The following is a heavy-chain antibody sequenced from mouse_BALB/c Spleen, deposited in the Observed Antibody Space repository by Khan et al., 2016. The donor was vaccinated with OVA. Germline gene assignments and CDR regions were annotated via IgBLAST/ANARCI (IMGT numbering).Heavy chain of an antibody. CDR1: GYSITSGYG. Sequence: VQLKESGPGLVKPSQSLSLTCAVTGYSITSGYGWNWLRQFPGNKLEWMDYISYSGSTNYNPSLKSRISITRDTPKNQFFLQLNSVTTEDTATYYCARTVRLKYLGQGTTLTVS. D-gene: IGHD3-2*02. J-gene: IGHJ2*01. CDR3: ARTVRLKY. CDR2: ISYSGST. V-gene: IGHV3-2*02.